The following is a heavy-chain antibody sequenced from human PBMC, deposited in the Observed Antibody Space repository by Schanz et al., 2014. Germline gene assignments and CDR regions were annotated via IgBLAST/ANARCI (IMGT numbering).Heavy chain of an antibody. CDR1: GFTFRSYT. V-gene: IGHV3-30-3*01. D-gene: IGHD5-18*01. J-gene: IGHJ4*02. CDR3: ARGFPVGTPMTTFFDN. Sequence: QVQLVESGGGVVQPGKALRLSCAASGFTFRSYTMHWVRQAPGKGLDWVAVISYDGSSTYYADSVKGRFTVSRDNSKNTLYLQLDSLGAEDTAVYFCARGFPVGTPMTTFFDNWGQGTLVTVSS. CDR2: ISYDGSST.